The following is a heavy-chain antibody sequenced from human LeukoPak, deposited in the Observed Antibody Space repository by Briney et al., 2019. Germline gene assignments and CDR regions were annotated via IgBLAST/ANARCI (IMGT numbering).Heavy chain of an antibody. J-gene: IGHJ4*02. CDR1: AFTLSAYN. D-gene: IGHD1-26*01. Sequence: PGGSLRLSCAASAFTLSAYNMNWVRQAPGKGLEWVSSISYTGTYIYYADSVKGRFTISRDNAQNSLYLQMNSLRAEDTAIYYCVRDRGTYRPIDYWGQGTLVTVSS. CDR3: VRDRGTYRPIDY. V-gene: IGHV3-21*04. CDR2: ISYTGTYI.